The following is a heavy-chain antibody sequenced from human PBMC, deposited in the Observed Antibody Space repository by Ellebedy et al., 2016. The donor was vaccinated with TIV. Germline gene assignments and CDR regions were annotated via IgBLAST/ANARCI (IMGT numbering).Heavy chain of an antibody. Sequence: GGSLRLXXAASGFIFSTYAMSWVRQATGKGLEWVSGVSGNGGSTYYADSVKGRFTISRDNSNDTLYLQMNSLRAEDMAIYYCARRGRGTVGFDNWGQGTLVTVSS. V-gene: IGHV3-23*01. J-gene: IGHJ4*02. D-gene: IGHD1-7*01. CDR2: VSGNGGST. CDR1: GFIFSTYA. CDR3: ARRGRGTVGFDN.